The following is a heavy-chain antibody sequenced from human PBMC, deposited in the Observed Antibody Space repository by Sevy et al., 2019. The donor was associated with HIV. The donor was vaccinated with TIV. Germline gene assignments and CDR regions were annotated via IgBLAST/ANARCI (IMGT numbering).Heavy chain of an antibody. Sequence: SETLSLTCTVSGGSISSYYWSWIRQPPGKGLEWIGYIYYSGSTNYNPSLKSRVTISVDTSKNQFSLKPSSVTAADTAVYYCARSASYYDSSGYYYDYNWFDPWGQGTLVTVSS. D-gene: IGHD3-22*01. J-gene: IGHJ5*02. CDR3: ARSASYYDSSGYYYDYNWFDP. V-gene: IGHV4-59*01. CDR1: GGSISSYY. CDR2: IYYSGST.